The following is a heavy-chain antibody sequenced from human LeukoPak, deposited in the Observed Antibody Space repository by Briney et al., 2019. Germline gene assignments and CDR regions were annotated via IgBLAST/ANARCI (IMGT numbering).Heavy chain of an antibody. J-gene: IGHJ4*02. CDR1: RFTLSTNG. D-gene: IGHD6-19*01. Sequence: RGSLCPARAVSRFTLSTNGTHWVSQAEGQGLEWVAVISYDGSNKYYADFVEGRFTISRDNSKNPLYLQMNSVRSEDTAVSLCAKDLWYSGGWYVHPSPFDHWGQGTLVTVSS. CDR2: ISYDGSNK. CDR3: AKDLWYSGGWYVHPSPFDH. V-gene: IGHV3-30*18.